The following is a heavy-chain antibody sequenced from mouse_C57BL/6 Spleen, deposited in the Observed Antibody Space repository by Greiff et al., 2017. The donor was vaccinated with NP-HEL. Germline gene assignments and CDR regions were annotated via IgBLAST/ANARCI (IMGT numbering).Heavy chain of an antibody. V-gene: IGHV5-9-1*02. J-gene: IGHJ1*03. Sequence: EVHLVESGEGLVKPGGSLKLSCAASGFTFSSYAMSWVRQTPEKRLEWVAYISSGGDYIYYADTVKGRFTISRDNARNTLYLQMSSLKSEDTAMYYCTRENDYDRGYWYFDVWGTGTTVTVSS. CDR1: GFTFSSYA. CDR2: ISSGGDYI. CDR3: TRENDYDRGYWYFDV. D-gene: IGHD2-4*01.